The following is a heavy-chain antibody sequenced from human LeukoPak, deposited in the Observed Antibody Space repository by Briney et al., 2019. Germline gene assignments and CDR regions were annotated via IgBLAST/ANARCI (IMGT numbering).Heavy chain of an antibody. D-gene: IGHD6-19*01. CDR2: INQDGAEK. CDR1: RFSFRSFW. CDR3: ASRDINSNGRYKNDL. V-gene: IGHV3-7*01. J-gene: IGHJ5*02. Sequence: PGGSLRLSCAASRFSFRSFWMTWVRQAPGTGLEWVANINQDGAEKYYGDSVKGRFTISRDNAKNSLFLGMDSLRADDTAVYYCASRDINSNGRYKNDLWRQETLVTVSS.